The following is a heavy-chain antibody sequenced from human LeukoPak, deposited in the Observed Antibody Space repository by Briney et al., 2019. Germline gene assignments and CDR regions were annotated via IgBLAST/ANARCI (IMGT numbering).Heavy chain of an antibody. V-gene: IGHV1-2*02. CDR3: ARDSDSGSFYLDY. CDR2: INPNSGGT. D-gene: IGHD1-26*01. Sequence: ASVKVSCKASGYTFTGYYMHWVRQAPGQGLEWMGWINPNSGGTNYAQKFQGRVTMTRDTSISTAYMELSRLRSDDTAVYYCARDSDSGSFYLDYWGQGTLVTVSS. CDR1: GYTFTGYY. J-gene: IGHJ4*02.